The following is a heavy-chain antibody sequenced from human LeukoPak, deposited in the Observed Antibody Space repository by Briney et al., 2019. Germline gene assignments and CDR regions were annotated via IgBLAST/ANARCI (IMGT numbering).Heavy chain of an antibody. D-gene: IGHD3-22*01. V-gene: IGHV4-59*01. CDR3: ARDQRPTYYYDSSGYYYDG. CDR1: GGSISSYY. J-gene: IGHJ4*02. Sequence: SETLSLTCTVSGGSISSYYWSWIRQPPGKGLEWIGYIYYSGSTNYNPSLKSRVTISVDTSKNQFSLKLSSVTAADTAVYYCARDQRPTYYYDSSGYYYDGWGQGTLVTVSS. CDR2: IYYSGST.